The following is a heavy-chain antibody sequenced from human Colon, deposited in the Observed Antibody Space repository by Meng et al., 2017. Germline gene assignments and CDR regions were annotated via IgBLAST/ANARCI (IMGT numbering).Heavy chain of an antibody. CDR2: TYYRAKWNH. V-gene: IGHV6-1*01. D-gene: IGHD3-16*02. CDR3: TRGLEFYRFEY. CDR1: GDSVSSKTAV. Sequence: HLQQSCPGLVKPSQTLSPTWAISGDSVSSKTAVWNWIRQSPSRGLEWLGRTYYRAKWNHDYAESLRGRITINPDTSNNQISLQLNSVTPEDTAVYYCTRGLEFYRFEYWGQGTLVTVSS. J-gene: IGHJ4*02.